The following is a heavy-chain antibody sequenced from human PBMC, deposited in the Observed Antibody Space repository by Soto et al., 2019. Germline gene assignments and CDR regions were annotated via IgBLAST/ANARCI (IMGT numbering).Heavy chain of an antibody. CDR3: ARLERETYYYDSSGYYLFDY. V-gene: IGHV5-51*01. D-gene: IGHD3-22*01. Sequence: PGESLKISCKGSGYSFTSYWIGWVRQMPGKGLEWMGIIYPGDSDTRYSPSFQGQVTISADKSISTAYLQWSSLKASDTAMYYCARLERETYYYDSSGYYLFDYWGQGTLVTVSS. J-gene: IGHJ4*02. CDR2: IYPGDSDT. CDR1: GYSFTSYW.